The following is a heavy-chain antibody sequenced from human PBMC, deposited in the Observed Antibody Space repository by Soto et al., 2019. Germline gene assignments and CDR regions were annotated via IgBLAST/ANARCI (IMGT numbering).Heavy chain of an antibody. CDR3: ARFGPTSSSPF. Sequence: PSETLSLTCAVYGGSFSGYYWSWIRQPPGKGLEWIGEINHRGSTNYNASLKSRVTISVDTSKNQISLKVSSVTAADTAVYYCARFGPTSSSPFWGQGTLVTVSS. CDR1: GGSFSGYY. J-gene: IGHJ4*02. D-gene: IGHD2-15*01. CDR2: INHRGST. V-gene: IGHV4-34*01.